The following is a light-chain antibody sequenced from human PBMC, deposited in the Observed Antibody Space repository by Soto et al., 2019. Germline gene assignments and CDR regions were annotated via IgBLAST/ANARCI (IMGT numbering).Light chain of an antibody. V-gene: IGKV3-20*01. Sequence: EIVLTQSPDILSLSPGERATLSCRSSHSVSNNYLAWYQQIPGQAPRLLIYGASSRATGIPDRFSGSGSGTEFSLTINSLDPEDFAVYYCQQYGRSPLTFGGGTKVDIK. CDR3: QQYGRSPLT. CDR2: GAS. CDR1: HSVSNNY. J-gene: IGKJ4*01.